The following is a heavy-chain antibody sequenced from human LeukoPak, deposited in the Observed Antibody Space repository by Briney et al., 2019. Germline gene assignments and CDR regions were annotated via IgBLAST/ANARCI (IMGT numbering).Heavy chain of an antibody. V-gene: IGHV3-23*01. CDR2: ISDSGGRT. J-gene: IGHJ4*02. CDR1: GITLSNYG. Sequence: GGSPRLSCAVSGITLSNYGMSWVRQAPGKGLEWVAGISDSGGRTNYADSVKGRFTISGDNPKNTLYLQMNSLRAEDTAVYFCAKRGVVIRVILVGFHKEAYYFDSWGQGALVTVSS. CDR3: AKRGVVIRVILVGFHKEAYYFDS. D-gene: IGHD3-10*01.